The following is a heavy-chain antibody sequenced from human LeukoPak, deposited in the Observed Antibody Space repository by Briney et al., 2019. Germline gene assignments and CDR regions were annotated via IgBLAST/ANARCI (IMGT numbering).Heavy chain of an antibody. CDR2: ISNDGKNI. CDR3: ARRPTASAERGMDV. V-gene: IGHV3-74*01. J-gene: IGHJ6*02. D-gene: IGHD6-25*01. Sequence: ETLSLTCTVSGGSISSSSYYWGWIRQPPGKGLEWVSRISNDGKNIAYADSVKDRFTISRDNAKNTLYLEINSLGTEDTAVYYCARRPTASAERGMDVWGHGTTVIVSS. CDR1: GGSISSSSYY.